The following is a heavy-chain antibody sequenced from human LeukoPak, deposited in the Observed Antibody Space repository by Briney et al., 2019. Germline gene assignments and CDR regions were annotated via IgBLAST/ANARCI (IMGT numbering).Heavy chain of an antibody. D-gene: IGHD3-10*01. CDR2: ISSSSSYI. CDR3: AKGLWFGESTT. J-gene: IGHJ5*02. V-gene: IGHV3-21*04. CDR1: GFTFSSYS. Sequence: PGGSLRLSCAASGFTFSSYSMNWVRQAPGKGLEWVSSISSSSSYIYYADSVKGRFTISRDNAKNSLYLQMNSLRAEDTALYYCAKGLWFGESTTWGQGTLVTVSS.